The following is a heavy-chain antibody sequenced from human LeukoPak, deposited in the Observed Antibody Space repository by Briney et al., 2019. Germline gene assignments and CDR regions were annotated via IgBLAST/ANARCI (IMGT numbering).Heavy chain of an antibody. D-gene: IGHD6-19*01. J-gene: IGHJ4*02. CDR1: GFTFSYHA. CDR3: ARDGAAVAGN. Sequence: GGSLRLSCAASGFTFSYHAIHWVRQAPGKGLAWVAGISHDGTKKYFADSVQGRFTISRDNAKNSLYLQMNSLRAEDTAVYYCARDGAAVAGNWGQGTLVTVSS. V-gene: IGHV3-30*07. CDR2: ISHDGTKK.